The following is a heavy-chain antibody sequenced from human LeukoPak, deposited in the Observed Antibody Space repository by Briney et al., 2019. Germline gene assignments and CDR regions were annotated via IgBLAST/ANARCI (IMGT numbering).Heavy chain of an antibody. CDR1: GGSFSGYY. V-gene: IGHV4-34*01. D-gene: IGHD6-19*01. Sequence: SETLSLTCAVSGGSFSGYYWTWIRQPPGKGLEWIGEINHSGSANYNPSLKSRVTISLDTSKNQFSLKLSSVTAADTAVYYCARGIGSSGWFADYYYGMDVWGQGTTVTVSS. CDR2: INHSGSA. CDR3: ARGIGSSGWFADYYYGMDV. J-gene: IGHJ6*02.